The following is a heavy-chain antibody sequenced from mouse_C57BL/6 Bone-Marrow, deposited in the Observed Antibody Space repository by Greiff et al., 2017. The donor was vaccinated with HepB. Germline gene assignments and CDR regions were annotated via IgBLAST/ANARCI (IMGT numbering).Heavy chain of an antibody. CDR1: GYTFTSYW. D-gene: IGHD1-1*01. CDR2: INPSSGYT. Sequence: QVQLQQSGAELAKPGASVKLSCKASGYTFTSYWMHWVKQRPGQGLEWIGYINPSSGYTKYNQKFKDKATLTADKSSSTAYMQLSSLTYEYSAVYYCARSDYSLDFDVWGTGTTVTVSS. J-gene: IGHJ1*03. CDR3: ARSDYSLDFDV. V-gene: IGHV1-7*01.